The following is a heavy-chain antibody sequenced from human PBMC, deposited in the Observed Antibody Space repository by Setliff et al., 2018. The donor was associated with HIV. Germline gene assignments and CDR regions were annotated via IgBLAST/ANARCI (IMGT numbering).Heavy chain of an antibody. Sequence: GGSLRLSCITSGFSFDDFAMTWVRQAPGKGLEWVGSIRTKAYGGTRDYADSLKGRFTISRDNSKNTLYLQVNSLRTDDTAVYYCAKGRNEATTGGDYWGQGTLVTVSS. D-gene: IGHD4-17*01. CDR1: GFSFDDFA. J-gene: IGHJ4*02. CDR2: IRTKAYGGTR. CDR3: AKGRNEATTGGDY. V-gene: IGHV3-23*01.